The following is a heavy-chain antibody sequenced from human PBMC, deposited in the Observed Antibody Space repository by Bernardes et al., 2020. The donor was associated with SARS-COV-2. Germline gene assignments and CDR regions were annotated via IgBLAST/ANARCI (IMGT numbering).Heavy chain of an antibody. Sequence: GASLKISCKASEYTFSPYWIGWVRQKPGKGLEWMGIIYPRDSETRYSPSFQGHVTISADKYTNTAYLQWHSLQASDTALYYCIRGGQFTTKYYDYWGQGTLVTVSS. CDR3: IRGGQFTTKYYDY. D-gene: IGHD2-2*01. V-gene: IGHV5-51*01. J-gene: IGHJ4*02. CDR1: EYTFSPYW. CDR2: IYPRDSET.